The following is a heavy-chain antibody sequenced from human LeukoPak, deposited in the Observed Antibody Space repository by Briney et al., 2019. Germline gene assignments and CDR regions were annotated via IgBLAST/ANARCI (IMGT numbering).Heavy chain of an antibody. CDR1: GGSISSYY. Sequence: SETLSLTCTVSGGSISSYYWSWIRQPPGKGLEWIGYIYYSGSTNYNPSLKSRVTISVDTSKNQFSLKLSSVTAADTAVYYRATVTTREVGYWGQGTLVTVSS. CDR2: IYYSGST. D-gene: IGHD4-17*01. V-gene: IGHV4-59*01. J-gene: IGHJ4*02. CDR3: ATVTTREVGY.